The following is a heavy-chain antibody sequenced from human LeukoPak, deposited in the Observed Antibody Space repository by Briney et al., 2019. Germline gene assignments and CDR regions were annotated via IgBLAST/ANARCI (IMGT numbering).Heavy chain of an antibody. CDR2: IKSKTDGGTT. CDR3: TTDRESRAVAGRNYYYYGMDV. CDR1: GFTFSNAW. D-gene: IGHD6-19*01. J-gene: IGHJ6*02. V-gene: IGHV3-15*01. Sequence: GGSLRLSCAAPGFTFSNAWMSWVRQAPGKGLEWVGRIKSKTDGGTTDYAAPVKGRFTISRDDSKNTLYLQMNSLKTEDTAVYYCTTDRESRAVAGRNYYYYGMDVWGQGTTVTVSS.